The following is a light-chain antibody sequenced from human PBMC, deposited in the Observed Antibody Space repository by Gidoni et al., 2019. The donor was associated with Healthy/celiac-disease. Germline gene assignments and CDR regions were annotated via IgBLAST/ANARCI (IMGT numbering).Light chain of an antibody. CDR1: QSVSSY. Sequence: IALTRCPATLSLAPGVRDTLSCRASQSVSSYLAWYQQKPGQAPRLLIYDASNRATGIPARFSGSGSGRDFTLTISSLEPEEFAVYYCQQRSNWYTFGQGTKLEIK. J-gene: IGKJ2*01. CDR3: QQRSNWYT. CDR2: DAS. V-gene: IGKV3-11*02.